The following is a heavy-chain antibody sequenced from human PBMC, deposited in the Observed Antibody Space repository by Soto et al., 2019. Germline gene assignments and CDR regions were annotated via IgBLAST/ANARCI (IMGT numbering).Heavy chain of an antibody. V-gene: IGHV3-15*07. CDR3: TTVVDTAMGLWDSYYYYGMDV. Sequence: PGGSLRLSCAASGFTFSNAWMNWVRQAPGKGLEWVGRIKSKTDGGTTDYAAPVKGRFTISRDDSKNTLYLQMNSLKTEDTAVYYCTTVVDTAMGLWDSYYYYGMDVWGQGTTVTVSS. CDR2: IKSKTDGGTT. CDR1: GFTFSNAW. D-gene: IGHD5-18*01. J-gene: IGHJ6*02.